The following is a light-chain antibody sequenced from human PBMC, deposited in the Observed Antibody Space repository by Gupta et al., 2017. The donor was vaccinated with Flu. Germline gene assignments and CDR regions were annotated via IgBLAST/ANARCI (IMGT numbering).Light chain of an antibody. J-gene: IGKJ2*01. CDR1: ETISSH. CDR2: AAS. V-gene: IGKV1-39*01. CDR3: QQSVTTPYT. Sequence: DIQMTQSPSSLSASVGDRVIITCRANETISSHNLNWYQQKPGKAPKVLIYAASSLQSGVPSRFSGSGSGTDFTLTITSLQPEDFATYYCQQSVTTPYTFGQGTKLEMK.